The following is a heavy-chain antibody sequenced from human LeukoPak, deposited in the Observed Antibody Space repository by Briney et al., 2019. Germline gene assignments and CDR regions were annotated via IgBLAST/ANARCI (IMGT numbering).Heavy chain of an antibody. CDR3: ARDSIVGATDRLDY. CDR2: IYYTGST. D-gene: IGHD1-26*01. CDR1: GVSITTYY. V-gene: IGHV4-59*01. J-gene: IGHJ4*02. Sequence: SETLSLTCTVSGVSITTYYWSWIRQPPGKGLEWIGYIYYTGSTNYNPSLKSRVTISADTSKDEFSLRLTSVTAADTAVYYCARDSIVGATDRLDYWGQGTLVTVSS.